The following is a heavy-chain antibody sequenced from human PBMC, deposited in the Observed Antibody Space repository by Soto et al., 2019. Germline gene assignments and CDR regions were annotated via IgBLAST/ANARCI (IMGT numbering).Heavy chain of an antibody. J-gene: IGHJ5*02. D-gene: IGHD6-13*01. CDR3: ARDDPGIAAA. V-gene: IGHV3-30*04. CDR1: GFTFSSYA. Sequence: GGSLRLSCAASGFTFSSYAMHWVRQAPGKGLEWVAVISYDGSNKYYADSVKGRFTISRDNSKNTLDLQMNSLRAEDTAVYYCARDDPGIAAAWGQGTLVTVSS. CDR2: ISYDGSNK.